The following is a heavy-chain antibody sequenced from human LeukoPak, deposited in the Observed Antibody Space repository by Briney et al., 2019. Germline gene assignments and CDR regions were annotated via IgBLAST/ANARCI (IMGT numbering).Heavy chain of an antibody. J-gene: IGHJ4*02. V-gene: IGHV5-51*01. Sequence: GESLKISCKGSGYSFTKYWIGWVRQMPGKGLEWMGIIYLGDSDTRYSPSFQGQVTISADKSVSTAYQQWSSLKASDTAMYYCARHVKDTSGFYYPDFDFWGQGTLVTVSS. CDR2: IYLGDSDT. CDR3: ARHVKDTSGFYYPDFDF. CDR1: GYSFTKYW. D-gene: IGHD3-22*01.